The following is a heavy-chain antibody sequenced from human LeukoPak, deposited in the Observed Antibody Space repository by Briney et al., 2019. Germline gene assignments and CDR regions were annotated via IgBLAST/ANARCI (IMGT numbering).Heavy chain of an antibody. V-gene: IGHV3-11*01. D-gene: IGHD3-10*01. Sequence: GGSLRLSCAASGFTFSDYYMSWIRQAPGKGLEWVSYISSSGSTIYYADSVKGRFTISRDNAKNSLYLQMNSLRAEDTAAYYCASSSSRRGKDAFDIWGQGTMVTVSS. CDR2: ISSSGSTI. CDR3: ASSSSRRGKDAFDI. CDR1: GFTFSDYY. J-gene: IGHJ3*02.